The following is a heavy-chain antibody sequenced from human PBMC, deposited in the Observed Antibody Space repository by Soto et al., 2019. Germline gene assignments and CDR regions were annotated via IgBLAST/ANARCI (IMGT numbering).Heavy chain of an antibody. D-gene: IGHD5-12*01. CDR3: AKNTVGLSRYYNYGMDV. CDR2: MAYDGSNE. Sequence: PGGSLRVSCAASGFTFSSFGIHWVRQAPGKGLEWVAVMAYDGSNEYYADSVRGRFTISRDNSKSTVYLQMNSLRPEDTAVYYCAKNTVGLSRYYNYGMDVWGQGTTVTVSS. J-gene: IGHJ6*02. CDR1: GFTFSSFG. V-gene: IGHV3-30*18.